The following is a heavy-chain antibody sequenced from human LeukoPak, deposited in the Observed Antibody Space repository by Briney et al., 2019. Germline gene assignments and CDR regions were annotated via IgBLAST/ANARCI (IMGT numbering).Heavy chain of an antibody. D-gene: IGHD2-15*01. V-gene: IGHV4-30-2*03. J-gene: IGHJ4*02. CDR1: GGSISSGGYY. Sequence: PSQTLSLTCTVSGGSISSGGYYWSWIRQPPGKGLEWIGYIYHSGSTYYNPSLKSRVTISVDTSKNQFSLKLSSVTAADTAVYYCARHRGKVVAAIDYWGQGTLVTVSS. CDR2: IYHSGST. CDR3: ARHRGKVVAAIDY.